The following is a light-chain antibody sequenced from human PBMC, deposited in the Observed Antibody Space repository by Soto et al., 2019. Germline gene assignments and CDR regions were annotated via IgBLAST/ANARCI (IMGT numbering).Light chain of an antibody. V-gene: IGKV3-20*01. CDR3: QHFDDSLT. J-gene: IGKJ4*01. CDR2: GAS. Sequence: EIVLTQSPGSLSLSPGERATLFCRANQSVDSSTLAWYHQKPGQAPRLLISGASNRATGIQDRFSGSGSGTDFTLTISRLEPEDFAVYYCQHFDDSLTFGGGTKVEIK. CDR1: QSVDSST.